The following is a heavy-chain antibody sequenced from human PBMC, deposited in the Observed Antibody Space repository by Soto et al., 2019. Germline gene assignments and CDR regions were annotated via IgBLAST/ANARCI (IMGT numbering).Heavy chain of an antibody. CDR1: GFTFSSYG. V-gene: IGHV3-30*18. D-gene: IGHD6-13*01. CDR2: ISYDGSNK. Sequence: HPGGSLRLSCAASGFTFSSYGMHWVRQAPGKGLEWVAVISYDGSNKYYADSVKGRFTISRDNSKNTLYLQMNSLRAEDTAVYYCAKGRIAAAGMYYFDYWGQGTLVTVSS. J-gene: IGHJ4*02. CDR3: AKGRIAAAGMYYFDY.